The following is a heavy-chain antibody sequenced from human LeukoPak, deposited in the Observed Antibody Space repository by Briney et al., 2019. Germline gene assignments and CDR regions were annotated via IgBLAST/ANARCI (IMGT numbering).Heavy chain of an antibody. J-gene: IGHJ4*02. Sequence: SETLSLTCTVSGGSISSYCWSWIRQPAGKGLEWIGRIYTSGSTNYNASLKSRVSMSVDTSKNQFSLKLSSVTAADTAVFYCARDYDLWSGYSVGYFDYWGQGTLVTVSS. CDR2: IYTSGST. D-gene: IGHD3-3*01. CDR3: ARDYDLWSGYSVGYFDY. CDR1: GGSISSYC. V-gene: IGHV4-4*07.